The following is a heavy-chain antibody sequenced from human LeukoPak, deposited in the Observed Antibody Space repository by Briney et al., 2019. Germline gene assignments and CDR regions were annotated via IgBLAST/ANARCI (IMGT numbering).Heavy chain of an antibody. Sequence: GGSRRLSCAASGFTFSSYAMSWVRQAPGKGLEWVSAISGSGGSTYYADSVKGRFTISRDNSKNTLYLQMNSLRAEDTAVYYCAKAGSSSLKIDYWGQGTLVTVSS. CDR2: ISGSGGST. D-gene: IGHD6-13*01. J-gene: IGHJ4*02. CDR3: AKAGSSSLKIDY. CDR1: GFTFSSYA. V-gene: IGHV3-23*01.